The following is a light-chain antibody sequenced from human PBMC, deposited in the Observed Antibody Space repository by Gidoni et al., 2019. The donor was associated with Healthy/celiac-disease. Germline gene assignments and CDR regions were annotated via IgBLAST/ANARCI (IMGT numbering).Light chain of an antibody. CDR3: QQLNSYLSYT. V-gene: IGKV1-9*01. CDR2: AAS. Sequence: DIQLTQSPSFLSASVGDRVTITCRASQGISSYLAWSQQKPGKAPKLLIYAASTLQSGVPSRFSGSGSGTEFTLTISSLQPEDFATYYCQQLNSYLSYTFGQGTKLEIK. J-gene: IGKJ2*01. CDR1: QGISSY.